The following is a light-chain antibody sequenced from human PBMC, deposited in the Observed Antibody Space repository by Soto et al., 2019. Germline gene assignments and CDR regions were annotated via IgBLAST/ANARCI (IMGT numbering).Light chain of an antibody. Sequence: QSVLTQPPSVSGAPGQSVTISCTGSSSNIGAGYDVHWYQQRPGTAPKLLIFGNINRPSGVPDRFSGSKSGTSASLAITGLQAADEGDYYCQSYDSTLSACYVYGNGNKVTVL. CDR3: QSYDSTLSACYV. CDR2: GNI. V-gene: IGLV1-40*01. J-gene: IGLJ1*01. CDR1: SSNIGAGYD.